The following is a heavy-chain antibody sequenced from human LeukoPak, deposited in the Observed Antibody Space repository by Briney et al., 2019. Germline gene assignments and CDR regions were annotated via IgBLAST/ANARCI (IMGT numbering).Heavy chain of an antibody. CDR2: INHSGST. V-gene: IGHV4-34*01. Sequence: SETLSLTCAVYGGSFSGYYWSWIRQPPGKGLEWIGEINHSGSTNYNPSLKSRVTISVDTSKNQFSLKLSSVTAADTAVYYCARANSTSCYSLDYWGQGTLVTVSS. CDR3: ARANSTSCYSLDY. D-gene: IGHD2-2*01. CDR1: GGSFSGYY. J-gene: IGHJ4*02.